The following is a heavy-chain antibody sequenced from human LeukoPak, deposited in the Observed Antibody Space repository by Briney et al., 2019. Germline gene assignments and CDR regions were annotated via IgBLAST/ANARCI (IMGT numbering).Heavy chain of an antibody. Sequence: SETLFLTCTVSGGSIRSYYWTWIRQPPGKGLEWIGYMYYTGSTKYNPSLKGRVSISVDTSKNQFSLTLTSVTAADTAVYYCAAVVVSGTPYFDYWGQGTLVTVSS. CDR1: GGSIRSYY. J-gene: IGHJ4*02. V-gene: IGHV4-59*03. CDR2: MYYTGST. CDR3: AAVVVSGTPYFDY. D-gene: IGHD2-21*02.